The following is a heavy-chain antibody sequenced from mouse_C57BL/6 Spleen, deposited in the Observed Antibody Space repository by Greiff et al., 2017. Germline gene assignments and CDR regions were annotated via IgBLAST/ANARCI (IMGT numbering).Heavy chain of an antibody. Sequence: QVQLQQPGAELVKPGASVKLSCKASGYTFTSYWMHWVKQRPGQGLEWIGMIHPNSGSTNYNEKFKSKATLTVDTSSSTAYMQLSSLTSEDSAVYYCARAPYYDYGVDDWGQGTTLTASS. CDR1: GYTFTSYW. D-gene: IGHD2-4*01. J-gene: IGHJ2*01. CDR3: ARAPYYDYGVDD. CDR2: IHPNSGST. V-gene: IGHV1-64*01.